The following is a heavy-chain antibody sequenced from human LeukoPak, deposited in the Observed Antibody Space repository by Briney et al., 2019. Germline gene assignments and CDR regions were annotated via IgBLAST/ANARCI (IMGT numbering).Heavy chain of an antibody. J-gene: IGHJ4*02. V-gene: IGHV4-39*07. Sequence: SETLSLTCTVSGGSISSSNYYWGWIRQPPGKELEWIGSIYYSGSTHYNPSLKSRVTISVDTSKNQFSLKLSSVTAADTAVYYCARDGEMATIENYFDYWGQGALVTVSS. D-gene: IGHD5-24*01. CDR1: GGSISSSNYY. CDR2: IYYSGST. CDR3: ARDGEMATIENYFDY.